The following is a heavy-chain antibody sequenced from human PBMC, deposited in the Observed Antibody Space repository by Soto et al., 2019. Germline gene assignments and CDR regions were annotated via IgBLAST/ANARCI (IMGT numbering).Heavy chain of an antibody. V-gene: IGHV6-1*01. D-gene: IGHD1-7*01. CDR1: WDSVSSNSAA. CDR2: TYYRSRWYN. CDR3: AGTTSHYWYYMDV. J-gene: IGHJ6*03. Sequence: SQTLSLTCAISWDSVSSNSAACNWIRPSPSRGLEWLGRTYYRSRWYNDYAVSVRSRITVNPDTSKNQFSLQLTSVTPEDTAVYYCAGTTSHYWYYMDVWGKGTTVTVSS.